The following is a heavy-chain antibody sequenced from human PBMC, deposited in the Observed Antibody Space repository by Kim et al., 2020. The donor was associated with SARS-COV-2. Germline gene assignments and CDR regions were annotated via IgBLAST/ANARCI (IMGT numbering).Heavy chain of an antibody. CDR2: INHSGST. V-gene: IGHV4-34*01. CDR1: GGSFSGYY. D-gene: IGHD6-13*01. J-gene: IGHJ5*02. CDR3: ARGPHSSSWYFTKFWFDP. Sequence: SETLSLTCAVYGGSFSGYYWSWIRQPPGKGLEWIGEINHSGSTNYNPSLKSRVTISVDTSKNQFSLKLSSVTAADTAVYYCARGPHSSSWYFTKFWFDPWGQGTLVTVSS.